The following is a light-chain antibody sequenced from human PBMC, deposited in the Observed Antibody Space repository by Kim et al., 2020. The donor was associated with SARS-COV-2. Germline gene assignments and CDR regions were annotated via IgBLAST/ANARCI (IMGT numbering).Light chain of an antibody. CDR3: QQSHTDPLRT. J-gene: IGKJ4*01. CDR1: QSISSY. CDR2: AAS. V-gene: IGKV1-39*01. Sequence: DIQMTQSPSSLSASVGDRVTIACRASQSISSYLNWYQQKPGKAPKLLIYAASSLQSGVPSRFSGSGSGTDFTLTIRSLQPEDFATYYCQQSHTDPLRTFRGGTKVDIK.